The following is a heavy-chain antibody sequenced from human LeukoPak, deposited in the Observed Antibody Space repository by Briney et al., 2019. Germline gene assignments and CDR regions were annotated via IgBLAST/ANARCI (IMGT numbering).Heavy chain of an antibody. Sequence: SETLSLTCDVSGGFISSGTHYWTWIRQPVGKGLEWLGRIFTSGSPTYNSSLESRLTISIDKSKNQFFLKLNSVTAADTAVYYCARRWNYKDSFDVWGQGKMVTVSS. J-gene: IGHJ3*01. V-gene: IGHV4-61*02. D-gene: IGHD3-22*01. CDR3: ARRWNYKDSFDV. CDR2: IFTSGSP. CDR1: GGFISSGTHY.